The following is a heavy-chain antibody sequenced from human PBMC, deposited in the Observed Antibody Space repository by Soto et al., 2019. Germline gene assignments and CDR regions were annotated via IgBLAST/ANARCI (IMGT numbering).Heavy chain of an antibody. Sequence: EVQLLESGGGLVQPGGSLRLSCAASGFTFSSYAMSWVRQAPGKGLEWVSAISGSGGSTYYADSVKGRFTISRDNSKNTLYLQMNSLRAEDTAVYYCAKDTSRGGVTTGLRGFSYYYYYYMDVWGKGTTVTVSS. CDR2: ISGSGGST. D-gene: IGHD4-17*01. CDR3: AKDTSRGGVTTGLRGFSYYYYYYMDV. V-gene: IGHV3-23*01. J-gene: IGHJ6*03. CDR1: GFTFSSYA.